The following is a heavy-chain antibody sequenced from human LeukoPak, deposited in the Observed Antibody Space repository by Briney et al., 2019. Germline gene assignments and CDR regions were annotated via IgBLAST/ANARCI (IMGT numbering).Heavy chain of an antibody. D-gene: IGHD5-12*01. V-gene: IGHV1-2*02. CDR3: ARRGYSGYDFYIDY. CDR2: INPSSGGT. CDR1: GYTFAGYY. J-gene: IGHJ4*02. Sequence: GASVKVSCRASGYTFAGYYMHWVRQAPGQGLEWMGWINPSSGGTNYAQKFQGRVTMTRDTSISTAYMELSSLRSDDTAVYYCARRGYSGYDFYIDYWGQGTLVTVSS.